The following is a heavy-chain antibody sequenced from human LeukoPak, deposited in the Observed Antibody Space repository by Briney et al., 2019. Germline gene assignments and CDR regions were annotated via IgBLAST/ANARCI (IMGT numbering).Heavy chain of an antibody. D-gene: IGHD3-10*01. CDR3: ARVGTIVRGVPTIDY. Sequence: ASVKVSCKASGYTFTGYYMHWVRQAPGQGLEWMGWINPNSGGTNYAQKFQGRVTMTRDTSISTAYMELSRLRSDDPAVYYCARVGTIVRGVPTIDYWGQGTLVTVSS. CDR1: GYTFTGYY. J-gene: IGHJ4*02. CDR2: INPNSGGT. V-gene: IGHV1-2*02.